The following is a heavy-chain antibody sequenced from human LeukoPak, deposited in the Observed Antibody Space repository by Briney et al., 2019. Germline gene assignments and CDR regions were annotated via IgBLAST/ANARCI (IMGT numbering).Heavy chain of an antibody. CDR3: ARDLYYGSGNSEA. Sequence: ASVTVSCKASGGTFSSYAISWVRQAPGQGLEWMGWINTNTGNPTYAQGFTGRFVFSLDTSVSTAYLQISSLKAEDTAVYYCARDLYYGSGNSEAWGQGTLVTVSS. V-gene: IGHV7-4-1*02. CDR2: INTNTGNP. D-gene: IGHD3-10*01. J-gene: IGHJ5*02. CDR1: GGTFSSYA.